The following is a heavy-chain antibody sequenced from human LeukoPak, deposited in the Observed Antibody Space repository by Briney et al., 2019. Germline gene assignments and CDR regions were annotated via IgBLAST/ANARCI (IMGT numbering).Heavy chain of an antibody. CDR3: ARPMVDRWYSSSSEAFDI. V-gene: IGHV1-46*01. CDR1: GYSFTNYY. J-gene: IGHJ3*02. D-gene: IGHD6-6*01. CDR2: INPSGGST. Sequence: GASVKVSCKASGYSFTNYYIHWVRQAPGQGLEWMGIINPSGGSTSYAQKFQGRVTMTRDTSTSTVYMELSSLRSEDTAVYYCARPMVDRWYSSSSEAFDIWGQGTMVTVSS.